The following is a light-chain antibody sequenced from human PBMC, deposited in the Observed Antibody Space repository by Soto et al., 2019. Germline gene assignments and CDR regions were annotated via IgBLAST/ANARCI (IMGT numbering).Light chain of an antibody. CDR1: QSVSSSW. J-gene: IGKJ1*01. V-gene: IGKV3-20*01. Sequence: EIVLTQSPGTLSFSPGERSTLSFSASQSVSSSWLAWYQQKPGQAPRLLIYGASSRATGIPDRVSGSGSGTDFTLTISRLEPEDFAVYYCQQYGSSPWTFGQGTKVDIK. CDR3: QQYGSSPWT. CDR2: GAS.